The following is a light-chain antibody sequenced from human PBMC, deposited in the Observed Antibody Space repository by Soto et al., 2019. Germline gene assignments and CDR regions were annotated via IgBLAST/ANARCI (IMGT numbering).Light chain of an antibody. V-gene: IGLV2-8*01. CDR1: SSDVGAYNY. CDR3: SSSASSNTWV. Sequence: QSVLTQPPSASGSPGQSVTISCTGTSSDVGAYNYVSWYQQHAGKAPKLVIYEVTKRPSGVPDRFSGSKSANTASLTVSGLQAEDEADYYSSSSASSNTWVFGGGTQLTVL. J-gene: IGLJ3*02. CDR2: EVT.